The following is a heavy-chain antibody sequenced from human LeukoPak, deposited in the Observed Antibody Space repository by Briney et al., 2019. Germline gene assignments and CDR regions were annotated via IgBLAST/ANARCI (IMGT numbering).Heavy chain of an antibody. CDR3: AKGLVGDWSDH. Sequence: GGSLRLSCAASRFTFSSYAMSWVRQAPGKGLEWVSAISGRGDNTYYADSVKGQFTISRDNSKNTLYLLMNSLRAEDTAVYYCAKGLVGDWSDHWGQGTLVTVSS. CDR1: RFTFSSYA. D-gene: IGHD6-19*01. V-gene: IGHV3-23*01. J-gene: IGHJ5*02. CDR2: ISGRGDNT.